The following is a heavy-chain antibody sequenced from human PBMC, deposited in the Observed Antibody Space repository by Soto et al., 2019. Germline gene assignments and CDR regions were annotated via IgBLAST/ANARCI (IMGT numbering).Heavy chain of an antibody. J-gene: IGHJ6*01. CDR1: GFIFSNYG. CDR2: TSFDGSNQ. CDR3: AKDYDFWSGPAFDGMDV. V-gene: IGHV3-30*18. Sequence: QVQLLESGGGVVQPGRSLRVSCAASGFIFSNYGMHWVRQAPGKGLEWVAVTSFDGSNQWYANSVKGRFTISRDNSKNPLYLQMNSLRAEDTAVYYCAKDYDFWSGPAFDGMDVWGQGTTVTVSS. D-gene: IGHD3-3*01.